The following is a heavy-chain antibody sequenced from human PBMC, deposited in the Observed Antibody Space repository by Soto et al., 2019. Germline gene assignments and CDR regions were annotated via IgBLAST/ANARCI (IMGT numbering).Heavy chain of an antibody. V-gene: IGHV3-33*01. J-gene: IGHJ6*03. Sequence: PGGSLRLSCAASGFTFSSYGMHWVRQAPGKGLEWVAVIWYDGSNKYYADSVKGRFTISRDNSKNTLYLQMNSLRAEDTAVYYCARDYGYCSGGSCYSYYYYYMDVWGKGTTVTVSS. CDR2: IWYDGSNK. CDR3: ARDYGYCSGGSCYSYYYYYMDV. D-gene: IGHD2-15*01. CDR1: GFTFSSYG.